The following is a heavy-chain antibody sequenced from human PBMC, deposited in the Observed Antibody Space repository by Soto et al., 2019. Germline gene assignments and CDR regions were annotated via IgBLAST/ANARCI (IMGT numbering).Heavy chain of an antibody. V-gene: IGHV1-58*01. CDR3: AAERTYCGGDCYVV. CDR2: IVVGSGNT. CDR1: GFTFTSSA. Sequence: QMQLVQSGPEVKKPGTSVKVSCKASGFTFTSSAVQWLRQARGQRLEWIGWIVVGSGNTNYAQKFQERVTITRDMSTSTDYMELSSLRYEDTAVYYCAAERTYCGGDCYVVWGQGTLVTVSS. D-gene: IGHD2-21*01. J-gene: IGHJ4*02.